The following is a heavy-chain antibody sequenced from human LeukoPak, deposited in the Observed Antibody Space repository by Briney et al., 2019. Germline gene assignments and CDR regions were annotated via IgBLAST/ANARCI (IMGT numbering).Heavy chain of an antibody. D-gene: IGHD1-26*01. CDR1: GGSISSSDYY. Sequence: SETVSLTCTVSGGSISSSDYYWGWIRQPPGERLEWIGTIYYNGNTYYNPSLQSRVIISVDTSKNQFSLKLTSVTAPDTAVYYCARTVGTYRFDYWGQGILVTVSS. CDR3: ARTVGTYRFDY. V-gene: IGHV4-39*01. J-gene: IGHJ4*02. CDR2: IYYNGNT.